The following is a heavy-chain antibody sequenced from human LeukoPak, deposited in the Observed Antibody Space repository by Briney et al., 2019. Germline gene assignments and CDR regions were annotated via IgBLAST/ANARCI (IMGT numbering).Heavy chain of an antibody. V-gene: IGHV3-15*01. Sequence: PGGSLRLSCAASGFTFSNAWMSWVRQAPGKGLEWVGRIKSKTDGGTTDYAAPVKGRFTISRDDSKNTLYPQMNSLKTEDTAVYYCTTWDCSSTSCENFDYWGQGTLVTVSS. CDR3: TTWDCSSTSCENFDY. CDR1: GFTFSNAW. J-gene: IGHJ4*02. D-gene: IGHD2-2*01. CDR2: IKSKTDGGTT.